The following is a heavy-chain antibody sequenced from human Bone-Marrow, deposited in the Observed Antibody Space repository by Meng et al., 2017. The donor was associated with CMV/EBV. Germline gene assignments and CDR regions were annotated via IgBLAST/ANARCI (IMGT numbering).Heavy chain of an antibody. V-gene: IGHV4-34*01. Sequence: YGGAFSGYYWSRTRQPPGKGLEWIGEINHSGSTNYNPSPTTRVTISVATSKNQFSPKLSSVTVADTAVYYCASHEGDDYGAHMAFGYWGQGTLVTVSS. D-gene: IGHD4-17*01. CDR3: ASHEGDDYGAHMAFGY. CDR2: INHSGST. J-gene: IGHJ4*02. CDR1: GGAFSGYY.